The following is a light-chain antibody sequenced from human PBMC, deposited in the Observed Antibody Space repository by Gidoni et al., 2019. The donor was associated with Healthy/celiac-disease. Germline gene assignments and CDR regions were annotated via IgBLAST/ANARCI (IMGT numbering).Light chain of an antibody. CDR3: QKYNSALWT. V-gene: IGKV1-27*01. J-gene: IGKJ1*01. CDR2: AAS. CDR1: QGISNY. Sequence: IQMTQSPSSLSASVGDRVTITCLASQGISNYLAWYQQKPGKVPKLLIYAASTLQSGVPSRFSGSGSGTDFTLTISSLQPEDVATYYCQKYNSALWTFGQGTKVEIK.